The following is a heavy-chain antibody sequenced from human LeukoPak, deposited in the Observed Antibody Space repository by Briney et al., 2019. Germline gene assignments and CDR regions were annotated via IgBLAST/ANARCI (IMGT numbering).Heavy chain of an antibody. V-gene: IGHV3-21*01. J-gene: IGHJ4*02. CDR2: ISSDSSYI. CDR1: GFTFSDYT. D-gene: IGHD3-10*02. Sequence: GGSLRLSCAASGFTFSDYTMTWVRQAPGKGLDWVASISSDSSYIDYADSVKGRFTISRDNAKNSLFLKTDTLRGDDTGIYYCARDPNVLGITPYYFDFWGQGTLVTVSS. CDR3: ARDPNVLGITPYYFDF.